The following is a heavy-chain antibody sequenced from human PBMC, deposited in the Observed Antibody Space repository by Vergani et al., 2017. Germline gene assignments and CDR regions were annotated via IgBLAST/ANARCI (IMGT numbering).Heavy chain of an antibody. CDR1: GLTLSSYG. V-gene: IGHV3-30*02. J-gene: IGHJ5*02. Sequence: VQLMESGGGWAQPGGSMRLSCSASGLTLSSYGVHWVRQAPGRGLESVTFTRPHEDGAFYSASVRGRFTVSGDNSKNTLYLEMNRLNVDDTAIYYCGKTQGTVVGTWWFDPWGQGTPVTVSS. CDR2: TRPHEDGA. D-gene: IGHD1-7*01. CDR3: GKTQGTVVGTWWFDP.